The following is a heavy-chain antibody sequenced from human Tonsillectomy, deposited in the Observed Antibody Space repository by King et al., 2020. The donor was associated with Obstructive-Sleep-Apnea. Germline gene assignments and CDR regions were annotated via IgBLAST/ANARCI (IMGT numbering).Heavy chain of an antibody. CDR2: IYYSGST. CDR3: ARDPWLVPVY. CDR1: GGSISSYY. J-gene: IGHJ4*02. D-gene: IGHD6-19*01. Sequence: LQLQESGPGLVKPSETLSLTCTVSGGSISSYYWSWIRQPPGKGLEWIGYIYYSGSTNYNPSLKSRVTISVDTSKNQFSLKLSSVTAADTAVYYCARDPWLVPVYWGQGTLVTVSS. V-gene: IGHV4-59*01.